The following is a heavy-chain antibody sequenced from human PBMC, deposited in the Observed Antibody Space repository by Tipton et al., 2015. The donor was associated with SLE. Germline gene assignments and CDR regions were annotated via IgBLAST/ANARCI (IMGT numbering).Heavy chain of an antibody. CDR3: AREGCSSTSCYTGGWFDS. D-gene: IGHD2-2*02. J-gene: IGHJ5*01. Sequence: TLSLTCTVFGGSISSSSYYWGWIRQPPGKGLEWIGSIYYSGSTYYNASLKSRVTTSVDTSKNQFSLKLSSVTAADTAVYYCAREGCSSTSCYTGGWFDSWGQGTLVTVSS. CDR2: IYYSGST. V-gene: IGHV4-39*07. CDR1: GGSISSSSYY.